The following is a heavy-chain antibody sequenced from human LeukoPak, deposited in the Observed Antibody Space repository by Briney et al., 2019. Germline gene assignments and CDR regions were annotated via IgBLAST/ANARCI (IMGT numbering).Heavy chain of an antibody. Sequence: GGSLRLSCAASGFTFSSYSMNWVRQAPGKGLEWVSYISSSSSTIYYADSVKGRFTISRDNAKNSLYLQMNSLRAEDTAVYYCARDKGYSYGYYDYWGQGTLVTVSS. D-gene: IGHD5-18*01. J-gene: IGHJ4*02. CDR1: GFTFSSYS. CDR2: ISSSSSTI. CDR3: ARDKGYSYGYYDY. V-gene: IGHV3-48*04.